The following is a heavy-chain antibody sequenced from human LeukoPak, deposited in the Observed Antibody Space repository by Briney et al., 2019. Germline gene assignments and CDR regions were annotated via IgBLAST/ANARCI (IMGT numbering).Heavy chain of an antibody. CDR2: IYHSGST. J-gene: IGHJ4*02. Sequence: SETLSLTCAVSGGSISSGGYSWSWIRQPPGKGLEWIGYIYHSGSTYYNPSLKSRVTISVDRSKNQFSLKLSSVTAADTAVYYCARGDYGSGSYFFGYWGQGTLVTVSS. D-gene: IGHD3-10*01. CDR1: GGSISSGGYS. CDR3: ARGDYGSGSYFFGY. V-gene: IGHV4-30-2*01.